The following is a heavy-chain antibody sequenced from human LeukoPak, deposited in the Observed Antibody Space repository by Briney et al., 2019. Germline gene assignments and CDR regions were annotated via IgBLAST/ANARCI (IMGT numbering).Heavy chain of an antibody. Sequence: GGSLRLSCAASEFTFSNYGMHWVRQAPGKGLEWVTFVRSDGNDKYYADSVKGRFTVSRDNSKNTLYLQMTSLRVEDTAIYYCATAGLDYWGQGSLVTVSS. V-gene: IGHV3-30*02. D-gene: IGHD2-21*02. CDR3: ATAGLDY. CDR1: EFTFSNYG. J-gene: IGHJ4*02. CDR2: VRSDGNDK.